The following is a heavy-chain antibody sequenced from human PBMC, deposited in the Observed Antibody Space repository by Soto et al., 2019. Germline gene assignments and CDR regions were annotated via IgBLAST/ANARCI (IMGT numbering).Heavy chain of an antibody. CDR1: GYPFIKYG. CDR2: IKVDSGYT. D-gene: IGHD3-9*01. Sequence: QLQLVQSAAEVKKPGASVRVSCKAYGYPFIKYGLSWIRQAPEQGLEWMGWIKVDSGYTNYAQKFQGRVTMTADTSSDTAFMELRSLSLDDTAVYFCATSYDTGSDPWGQGTLVSVSS. CDR3: ATSYDTGSDP. J-gene: IGHJ5*02. V-gene: IGHV1-18*04.